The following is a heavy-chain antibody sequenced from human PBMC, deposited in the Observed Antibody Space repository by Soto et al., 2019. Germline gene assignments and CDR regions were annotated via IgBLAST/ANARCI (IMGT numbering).Heavy chain of an antibody. CDR3: ARQKDVGYSGYELYNWFDP. CDR2: IYYSGST. Sequence: SETLSLTCTVSGGSISSSSYYWGWIRQPPGKGLEWIGSIYYSGSTYYNPSLKSRVTISVDTSKNQFSLKLSSVTAADTAVYYCARQKDVGYSGYELYNWFDPWGQGTLVTVSS. V-gene: IGHV4-39*01. D-gene: IGHD5-12*01. J-gene: IGHJ5*02. CDR1: GGSISSSSYY.